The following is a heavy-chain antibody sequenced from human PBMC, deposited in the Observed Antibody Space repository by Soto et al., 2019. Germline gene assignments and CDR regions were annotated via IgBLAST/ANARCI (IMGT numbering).Heavy chain of an antibody. CDR2: IDPSDSYT. V-gene: IGHV5-10-1*01. Sequence: LKISCKGSGYSFTSYWISWVRQMPGKGLEWMGRIDPSDSYTNYSPSFQGHVTISADKSISTAYLQWSSLKASDTAMYYCARHRLNYYDSSGYATADDYWGQGTLVTVSS. D-gene: IGHD3-22*01. CDR1: GYSFTSYW. J-gene: IGHJ4*02. CDR3: ARHRLNYYDSSGYATADDY.